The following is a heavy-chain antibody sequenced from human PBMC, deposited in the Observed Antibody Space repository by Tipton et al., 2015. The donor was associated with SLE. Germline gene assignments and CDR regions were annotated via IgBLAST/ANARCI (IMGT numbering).Heavy chain of an antibody. CDR2: IYYSGST. D-gene: IGHD3-22*01. CDR1: GGSISSYY. Sequence: LRLSCTVSGGSISSYYWSWIRQPPGKGLEWIGYIYYSGSTNYNPSLKSRVTISVDTSKNQFSLKLSSVTAADTAVYYCARDPAGYDSSGYYPPHAAFDIWGQGTMVTVSS. V-gene: IGHV4-59*01. CDR3: ARDPAGYDSSGYYPPHAAFDI. J-gene: IGHJ3*02.